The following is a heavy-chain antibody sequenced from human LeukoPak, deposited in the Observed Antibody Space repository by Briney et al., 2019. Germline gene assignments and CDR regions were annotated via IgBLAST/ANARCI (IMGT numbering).Heavy chain of an antibody. J-gene: IGHJ4*02. CDR3: ARGGRKYYYGSGSPRNFDY. Sequence: EASVKVSCKASGGTFSSYAISWVRQAPGQGLEWMGGIIPIFGTANYAQKFQGRVTITADESTSTAYMELSSLRSEDTAVYYCARGGRKYYYGSGSPRNFDYWGQGTLVTVSS. CDR2: IIPIFGTA. V-gene: IGHV1-69*01. CDR1: GGTFSSYA. D-gene: IGHD3-10*01.